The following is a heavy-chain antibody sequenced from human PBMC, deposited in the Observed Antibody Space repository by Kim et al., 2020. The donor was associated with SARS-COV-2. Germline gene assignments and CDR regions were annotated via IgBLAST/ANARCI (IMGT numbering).Heavy chain of an antibody. D-gene: IGHD3-9*01. V-gene: IGHV4-39*06. J-gene: IGHJ6*02. Sequence: LKSRVTISVDKSKNQFPLKLSSVTAADTAVYYCARPGGYFDWLSDYGMDVWGQGTTVTVSS. CDR3: ARPGGYFDWLSDYGMDV.